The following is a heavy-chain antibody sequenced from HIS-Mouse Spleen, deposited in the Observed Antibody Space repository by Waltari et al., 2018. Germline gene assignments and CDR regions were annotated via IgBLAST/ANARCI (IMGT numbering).Heavy chain of an antibody. V-gene: IGHV3-21*01. CDR1: GFTFSSYS. CDR2: ISSSSSYI. CDR3: ARDPTGYDAFDI. J-gene: IGHJ3*02. D-gene: IGHD1-1*01. Sequence: EVQLVESGGGLVKPGGSLRLSCAASGFTFSSYSMNWVGQAPGKGLEWVSSISSSSSYIYYADSVKGRFTISRDNAKNSLYLQMNSLRAEDTAVYYCARDPTGYDAFDIWGQGTMVTVSS.